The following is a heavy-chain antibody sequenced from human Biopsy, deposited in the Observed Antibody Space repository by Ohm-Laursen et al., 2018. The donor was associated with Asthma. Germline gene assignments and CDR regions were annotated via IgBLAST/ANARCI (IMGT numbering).Heavy chain of an antibody. CDR3: ARAVDYSHYYGIDV. V-gene: IGHV1-18*01. CDR1: GYTFNSAG. J-gene: IGHJ6*02. Sequence: GPSVTLSCNTSGYTFNSAGITWVRQAPGQGLEWLGWISVYNGNTKVAQKLQDRVTMITDTSTSIAYMELRSLRSDDTAVYFCARAVDYSHYYGIDVWGQGTTVTVS. CDR2: ISVYNGNT. D-gene: IGHD3-10*01.